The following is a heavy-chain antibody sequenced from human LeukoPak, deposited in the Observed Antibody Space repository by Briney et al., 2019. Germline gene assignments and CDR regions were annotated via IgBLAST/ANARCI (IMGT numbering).Heavy chain of an antibody. CDR1: GFTFSSYW. J-gene: IGHJ6*02. V-gene: IGHV3-74*01. CDR2: INSDGSST. Sequence: GGSLRLSCAASGFTFSSYWMHWVRQAPGKGLVWVSRINSDGSSTSYADSVKGRLTISRDNAKHTLCLQMNSLRAEDTAVYYCARKKATDYFYYYYGMDVWGQGTTVTVSS. CDR3: ARKKATDYFYYYYGMDV. D-gene: IGHD5-24*01.